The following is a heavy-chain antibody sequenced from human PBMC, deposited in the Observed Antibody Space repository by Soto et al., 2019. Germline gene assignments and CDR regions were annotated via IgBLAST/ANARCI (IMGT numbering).Heavy chain of an antibody. J-gene: IGHJ3*01. CDR3: AIPVPYNSVTDALDL. CDR2: ISADGDST. Sequence: EVQLLESGGDLVQPGGSLRLSCAASGFTFSSYGMNWVRQAPGKGLEWVSGISADGDSTYYADSVKGRFTISRDNSKNTLYLQVYSLTALDPAVYYCAIPVPYNSVTDALDLWGQGTMVTVSS. V-gene: IGHV3-23*01. CDR1: GFTFSSYG. D-gene: IGHD1-20*01.